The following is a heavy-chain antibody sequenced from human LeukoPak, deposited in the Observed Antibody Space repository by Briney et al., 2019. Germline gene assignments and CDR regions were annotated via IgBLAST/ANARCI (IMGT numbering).Heavy chain of an antibody. Sequence: SETLSLTCTVSGGSISSGTYYWTWIRQPAGKGLEWIGRIYSSGSTSYNPSLDSRVRISIDTSKNQFSLKLSSVTAADTAVYYCASSIAVAKQWDGYWGQGTLVTVSS. V-gene: IGHV4-61*02. CDR3: ASSIAVAKQWDGY. D-gene: IGHD6-19*01. J-gene: IGHJ4*02. CDR2: IYSSGST. CDR1: GGSISSGTYY.